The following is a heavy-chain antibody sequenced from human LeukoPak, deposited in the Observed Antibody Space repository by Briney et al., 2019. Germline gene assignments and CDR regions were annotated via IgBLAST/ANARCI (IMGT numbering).Heavy chain of an antibody. J-gene: IGHJ3*02. D-gene: IGHD2-15*01. CDR2: IIPVFGTA. CDR1: GGTFSSYA. CDR3: ARDRVVGLGIDNAFDI. Sequence: SVKVSCKASGGTFSSYAISWVRQAPGPGLEWIGGIIPVFGTANHAQNFQGRATITANGSTSTAYMELSSLRSEDTAVYYCARDRVVGLGIDNAFDIWGHGTMVTVSS. V-gene: IGHV1-69*01.